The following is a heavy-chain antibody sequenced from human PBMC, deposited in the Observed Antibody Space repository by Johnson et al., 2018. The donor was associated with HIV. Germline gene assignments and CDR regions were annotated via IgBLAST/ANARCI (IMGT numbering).Heavy chain of an antibody. D-gene: IGHD6-25*01. CDR2: IRYDGSNK. V-gene: IGHV3-30*02. Sequence: QVQLVESGGGLVQPRGSLRLSCAASGFTFSSYGMHWVRQAPGKGLEWVAFIRYDGSNKYYADSVKGRFTISRDNSKNTLYLQMNSLRAEDTAVYYCAKDEIAAPLAFDIWGQGTMVTVSS. CDR1: GFTFSSYG. J-gene: IGHJ3*02. CDR3: AKDEIAAPLAFDI.